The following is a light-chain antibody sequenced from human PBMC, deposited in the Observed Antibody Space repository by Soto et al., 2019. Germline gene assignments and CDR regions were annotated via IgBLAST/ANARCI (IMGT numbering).Light chain of an antibody. V-gene: IGLV2-14*01. Sequence: QSALTQPASVSGSPGQSITISCTGTSSDVGGYSYVSWYQQHPGKAPKLMIYDVSNRPSGVSNRFSGSKSGNTAPLTISGLQAEDEADYYCSSYTSSSVVFGGGTKLTVL. CDR3: SSYTSSSVV. CDR2: DVS. CDR1: SSDVGGYSY. J-gene: IGLJ2*01.